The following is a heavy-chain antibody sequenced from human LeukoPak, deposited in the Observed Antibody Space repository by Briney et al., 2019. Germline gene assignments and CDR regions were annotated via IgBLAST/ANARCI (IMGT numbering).Heavy chain of an antibody. CDR1: GGSFSTYY. CDR2: VDHSGST. J-gene: IGHJ4*02. D-gene: IGHD3-22*01. V-gene: IGHV4-34*01. Sequence: SETLSLTCAVSGGSFSTYYWSWIRQPPGKGLEWIGEVDHSGSTNYNPSLKSRVTISVDTSKNQFSLKLRSVTAADTAVYYCARVTGYMIEDYFDYWGQGTLVTVSS. CDR3: ARVTGYMIEDYFDY.